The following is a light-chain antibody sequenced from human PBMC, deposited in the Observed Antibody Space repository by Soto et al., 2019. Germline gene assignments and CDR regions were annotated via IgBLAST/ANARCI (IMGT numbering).Light chain of an antibody. CDR3: QQRATWPPGFT. CDR1: QSVSRY. Sequence: EIVLTQSPATLSLSPGERATLSCRASQSVSRYLAWYQQKPGQAPRLLIYDASNRATGIPDRFSGSGSGTDFTLTISSLEPDDFAVYFCQQRATWPPGFTFGPGTKLDFK. J-gene: IGKJ3*01. CDR2: DAS. V-gene: IGKV3-11*01.